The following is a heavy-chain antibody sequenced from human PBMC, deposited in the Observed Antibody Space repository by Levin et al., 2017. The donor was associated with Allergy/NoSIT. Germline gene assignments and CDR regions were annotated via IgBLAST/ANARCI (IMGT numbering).Heavy chain of an antibody. J-gene: IGHJ4*02. Sequence: GESLKISCAASGFTFSSYSMNWVRQAPGKGLEWVSSISSSSSYIYYADSVKGRFTISRDNAKNSLYLQMNSLRAEDTAVYYCARDRYYYDSSGPNFDYWGQGTLVTVSS. V-gene: IGHV3-21*01. CDR1: GFTFSSYS. CDR2: ISSSSSYI. D-gene: IGHD3-22*01. CDR3: ARDRYYYDSSGPNFDY.